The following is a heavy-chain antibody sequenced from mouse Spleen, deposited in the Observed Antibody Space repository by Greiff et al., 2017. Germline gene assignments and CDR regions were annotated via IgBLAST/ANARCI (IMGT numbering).Heavy chain of an antibody. J-gene: IGHJ3*01. CDR2: IDPETGGT. D-gene: IGHD1-1*01. CDR1: GYTFTDYE. V-gene: IGHV1-15*01. CDR3: TRSYYDGSCLAWFAY. Sequence: VQLQESGAELVRPGASVKLSCKASGYTFTDYEMHWVKQTPVHGLEWIGAIDPETGGTAYNQKFKGKATLTADKSSSTAYMELSSLTSEDSAVYYCTRSYYDGSCLAWFAYWGQGTLVTVSA.